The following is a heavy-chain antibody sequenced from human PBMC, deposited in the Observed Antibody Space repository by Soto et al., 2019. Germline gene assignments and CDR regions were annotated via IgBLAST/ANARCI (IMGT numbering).Heavy chain of an antibody. Sequence: SETLSLTCTVSGGSLSSGDYYWSWIRQPPGKGLEWIGYIYYSGSTYYNTSLKSRVTISVDTSKNQLSLKLSSVTAADTALYYCARGACSGGTCYSGFDPWGQGTLVTVSS. CDR1: GGSLSSGDYY. CDR2: IYYSGST. J-gene: IGHJ5*02. D-gene: IGHD2-15*01. CDR3: ARGACSGGTCYSGFDP. V-gene: IGHV4-30-4*01.